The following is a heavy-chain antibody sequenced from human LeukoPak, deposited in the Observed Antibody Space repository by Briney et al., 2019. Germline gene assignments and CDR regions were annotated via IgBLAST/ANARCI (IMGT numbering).Heavy chain of an antibody. CDR2: IYTSGST. J-gene: IGHJ6*03. CDR1: GGSISSYY. CDR3: ARHVHGYGPDYYYYYMDV. Sequence: SETLSLTCTASGGSISSYYWSWIRQPPGKGLEWIGHIYTSGSTNYNPSLKSRVTISVDTSKNQFSLKLSSVTAADTAVYYCARHVHGYGPDYYYYYMDVWGKGTTVTVSS. V-gene: IGHV4-4*09. D-gene: IGHD5-18*01.